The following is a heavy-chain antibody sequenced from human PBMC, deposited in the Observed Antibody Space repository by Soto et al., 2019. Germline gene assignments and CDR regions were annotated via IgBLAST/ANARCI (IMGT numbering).Heavy chain of an antibody. CDR3: ARAYFDSRGYTEHYRH. J-gene: IGHJ1*01. V-gene: IGHV1-2*02. Sequence: APVKVSCKASGYTLTGYYMHWVRQAPGQGLEWMGWINATSGGTNYAQKFQVRVTMTRDTSISTAYMELSRLRSDDTAVCSCARAYFDSRGYTEHYRHWGHGTLVTVAS. CDR2: INATSGGT. CDR1: GYTLTGYY. D-gene: IGHD3-22*01.